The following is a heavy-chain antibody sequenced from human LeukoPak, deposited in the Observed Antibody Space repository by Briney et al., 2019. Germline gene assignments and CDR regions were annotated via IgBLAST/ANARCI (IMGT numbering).Heavy chain of an antibody. V-gene: IGHV3-23*01. CDR3: VKDQIVYNKPGDY. D-gene: IGHD5/OR15-5a*01. J-gene: IGHJ4*02. CDR1: GFNFGSCA. CDR2: VSGSGSHT. Sequence: GGSLRLSCAASGFNFGSCAMNWVRQAPGKGLERVSTVSGSGSHTYYADFVEGRFTISRDNSRNTVYLQMNSLRAEDTAVYFCVKDQIVYNKPGDYWGQGTLVAVSS.